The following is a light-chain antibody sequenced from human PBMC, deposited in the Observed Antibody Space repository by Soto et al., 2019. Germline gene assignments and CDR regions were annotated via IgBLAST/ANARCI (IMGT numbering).Light chain of an antibody. J-gene: IGKJ1*01. Sequence: DIQMTQSPSSLSASVGDRVTITCRASQGISNYLAWYQQKPGKVTKLLIYAASTLQSGVPSRFSGSGSGTDYTPTISSLQPEDAAHYYCQKYNNAPWTFGQGTKVEIK. CDR3: QKYNNAPWT. CDR1: QGISNY. CDR2: AAS. V-gene: IGKV1-27*01.